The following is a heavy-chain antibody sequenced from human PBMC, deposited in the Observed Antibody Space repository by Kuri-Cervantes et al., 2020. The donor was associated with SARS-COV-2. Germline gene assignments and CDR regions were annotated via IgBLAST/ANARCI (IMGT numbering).Heavy chain of an antibody. CDR3: ARDGQQLGEFDY. CDR1: GFTFSNAW. J-gene: IGHJ4*02. Sequence: GGSLRLSCAASGFTFSNAWMNWVRQAPGKGLVWVSRINSDGSSTSYADSVKGRFTISRDNAKNTLYLQMNSLRAEDTAVYYCARDGQQLGEFDYWGQGTLVTVSS. V-gene: IGHV3-74*01. CDR2: INSDGSST. D-gene: IGHD6-13*01.